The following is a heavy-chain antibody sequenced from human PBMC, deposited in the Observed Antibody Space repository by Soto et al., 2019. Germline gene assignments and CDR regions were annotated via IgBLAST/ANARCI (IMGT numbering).Heavy chain of an antibody. CDR1: GNTFTNFG. CDR2: ISAYTDDP. CDR3: ARVIPGAEAWFDP. J-gene: IGHJ5*02. Sequence: QGQLVQSGAEVKKPRASVKVSCTASGNTFTNFGVTWVRQAPGQGREWMGWISAYTDDPNYAQKFQGRVTMTIDTSTSTAYLDLRSLTSDDTAVYYCARVIPGAEAWFDPWGQGTLVTVSS. D-gene: IGHD2-2*01. V-gene: IGHV1-18*01.